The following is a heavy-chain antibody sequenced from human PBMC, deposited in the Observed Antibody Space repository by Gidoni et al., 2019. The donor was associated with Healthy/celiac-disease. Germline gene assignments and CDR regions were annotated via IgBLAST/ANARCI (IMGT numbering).Heavy chain of an antibody. D-gene: IGHD6-6*01. CDR3: ARGEEQLVGFDY. CDR2: IIPIFGTA. J-gene: IGHJ4*02. CDR1: GRTFSSYS. Sequence: QVQLVQSGAEVKKPGSSVKFSCKFSGRTFSSYSISWVRQAPGQGLEWMGGIIPIFGTANYVQKFQGRVTITADKSTSTAYMELSSLRSEDTAVYYCARGEEQLVGFDYWGQGTLVTVSS. V-gene: IGHV1-69*06.